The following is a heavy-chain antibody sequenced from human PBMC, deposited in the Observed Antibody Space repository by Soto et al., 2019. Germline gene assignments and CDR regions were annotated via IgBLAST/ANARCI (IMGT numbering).Heavy chain of an antibody. CDR1: GYSISSGYY. CDR2: IYHSGST. Sequence: SETLSLTCAVSGYSISSGYYWGWIRQPPGKGLEWIGSIYHSGSTYYNPSLKSRVTISVDTSKNQFSLKLSSVTAADTAVYYCARAAGGGYCSGGSCYSRAFDIWGQGTMDTVSS. CDR3: ARAAGGGYCSGGSCYSRAFDI. D-gene: IGHD2-15*01. V-gene: IGHV4-38-2*01. J-gene: IGHJ3*02.